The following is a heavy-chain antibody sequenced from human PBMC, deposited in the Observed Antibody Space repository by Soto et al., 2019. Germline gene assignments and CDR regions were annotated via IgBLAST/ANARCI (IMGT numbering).Heavy chain of an antibody. CDR1: GYTFTSYY. D-gene: IGHD4-17*01. V-gene: IGHV1-46*01. J-gene: IGHJ5*02. CDR2: INPSGGST. CDR3: ARGSSTVTIGGWFDP. Sequence: ASVKVSCKAPGYTFTSYYMHWVRQAPGQGLEWMGIINPSGGSTSYAQKFQGRVTMTRDTSTSTVYMELSSLRSEDTAVYYCARGSSTVTIGGWFDPWGQGTLVTVSS.